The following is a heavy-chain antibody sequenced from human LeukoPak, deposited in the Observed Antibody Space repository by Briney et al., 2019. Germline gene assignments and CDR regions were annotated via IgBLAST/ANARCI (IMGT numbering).Heavy chain of an antibody. CDR1: GYYISSGYY. Sequence: SETLSLTYAVSGYYISSGYYWGWIRQPPGRGLEWIGSIYHSGITYFKPSLRSRVTISIDTSKNQLSLKVNSVTAADTAVYYCARTMATVVRVASWGQGTLVIVSS. V-gene: IGHV4-38-2*01. J-gene: IGHJ5*01. D-gene: IGHD3-10*01. CDR3: ARTMATVVRVAS. CDR2: IYHSGIT.